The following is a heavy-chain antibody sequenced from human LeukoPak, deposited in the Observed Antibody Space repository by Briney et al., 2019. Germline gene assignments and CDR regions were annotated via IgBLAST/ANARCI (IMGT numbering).Heavy chain of an antibody. CDR1: GFTVSSNY. CDR3: ARDLSPLYDYVWGSYLDYYYGMDV. J-gene: IGHJ6*02. CDR2: IYSGGST. V-gene: IGHV3-53*05. D-gene: IGHD3-16*02. Sequence: PGGSLRLSCAASGFTVSSNYMSWVRQAPGKGLEWVSVIYSGGSTYYADSVKGRFTISRDNSKNTLYLQMNSLRAEDTAVYYCARDLSPLYDYVWGSYLDYYYGMDVWGQGTTVTVSS.